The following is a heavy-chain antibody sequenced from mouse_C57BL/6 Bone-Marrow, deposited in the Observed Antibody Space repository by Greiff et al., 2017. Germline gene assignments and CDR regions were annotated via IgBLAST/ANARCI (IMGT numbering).Heavy chain of an antibody. CDR3: ARSGPLGRSFDY. J-gene: IGHJ2*01. CDR2: IYPTSGRT. CDR1: GYTFTSYW. Sequence: QVQLQQPGAELVKPGASVKMSCKASGYTFTSYWITWVKQRPGQGLEWIGDIYPTSGRTNYNEKFKSKAILTVDTSSNTTYMQLSRLTSEDSAVFYCARSGPLGRSFDYWGQGTTLTSSS. D-gene: IGHD4-1*01. V-gene: IGHV1-55*01.